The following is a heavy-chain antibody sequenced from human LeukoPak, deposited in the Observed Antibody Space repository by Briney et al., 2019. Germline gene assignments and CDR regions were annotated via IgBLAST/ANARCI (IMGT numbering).Heavy chain of an antibody. CDR1: GYTFTSYG. Sequence: GASVKVSCKASGYTFTSYGISWVRQAPGQGLEWMGWISAYNGNTNYAQKLQGRVTMTTDTSTSTAYMELRSLRSDDTAVYYCARGERAYGSGSWFMTQNTKSYYFDYWGQGTLVTVSS. D-gene: IGHD3-10*01. J-gene: IGHJ4*02. CDR2: ISAYNGNT. CDR3: ARGERAYGSGSWFMTQNTKSYYFDY. V-gene: IGHV1-18*01.